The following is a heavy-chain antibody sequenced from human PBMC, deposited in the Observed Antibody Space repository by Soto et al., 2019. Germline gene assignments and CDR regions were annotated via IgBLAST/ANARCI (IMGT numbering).Heavy chain of an antibody. D-gene: IGHD6-6*01. CDR3: ARGRSSIAARRSKNYYMDV. Sequence: ASVKVSCKASGYTFTSYDINWVRQATGQGLEWMGWMNPNSGNTGYVQKLQGRATMTRNTSISTAYTELSSLRSEDTAVYYCARGRSSIAARRSKNYYMDVWGKGTTVTVSS. CDR2: MNPNSGNT. V-gene: IGHV1-8*01. J-gene: IGHJ6*03. CDR1: GYTFTSYD.